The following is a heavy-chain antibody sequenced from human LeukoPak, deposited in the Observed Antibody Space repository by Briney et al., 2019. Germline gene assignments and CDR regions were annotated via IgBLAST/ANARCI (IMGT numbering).Heavy chain of an antibody. D-gene: IGHD5-18*01. CDR3: ARPASGYSYGYDY. CDR2: IIPIFGTA. J-gene: IGHJ4*02. V-gene: IGHV1-69*13. CDR1: GGTFSSYA. Sequence: SVKVSCKASGGTFSSYAISWVRQAPGQGLEWMGGIIPIFGTANYAQKFQGRVTITADESTSTAYMELSSLRSEETAVYYCARPASGYSYGYDYWGQGTLVTVSS.